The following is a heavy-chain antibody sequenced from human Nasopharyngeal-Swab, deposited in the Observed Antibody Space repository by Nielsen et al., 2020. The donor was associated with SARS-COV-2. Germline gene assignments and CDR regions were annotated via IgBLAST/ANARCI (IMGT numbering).Heavy chain of an antibody. CDR3: ASVRGYSGYDLGIFDY. CDR1: GFTFSSYS. V-gene: IGHV3-21*01. J-gene: IGHJ4*02. D-gene: IGHD5-12*01. CDR2: ISSSSSYI. Sequence: GESLKISCAASGFTFSSYSMNWVRQAPRKGLEWVSSISSSSSYIYYADSVKGRFTISRDNAKNSLYLQMNSLRAEDTAVYYCASVRGYSGYDLGIFDYWGQGTLVTVSS.